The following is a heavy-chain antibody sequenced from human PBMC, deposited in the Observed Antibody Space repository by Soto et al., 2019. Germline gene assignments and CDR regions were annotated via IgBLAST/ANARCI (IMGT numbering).Heavy chain of an antibody. D-gene: IGHD4-4*01. CDR3: AKDQPGNYYYYYGMDV. CDR2: ISGSGGST. Sequence: GGSLRLSCAASGFTFSSYAMSWVRQAPGKGLEWVSAISGSGGSTYYADSVKGRFTISRDNSKNTLYLQMNSLRAEDTAVYYCAKDQPGNYYYYYGMDVWGQGTTVTVS. V-gene: IGHV3-23*01. CDR1: GFTFSSYA. J-gene: IGHJ6*02.